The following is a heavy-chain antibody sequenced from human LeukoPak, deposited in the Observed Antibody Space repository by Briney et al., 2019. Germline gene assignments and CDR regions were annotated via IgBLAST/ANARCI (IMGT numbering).Heavy chain of an antibody. J-gene: IGHJ4*02. Sequence: SVKVSCKASGGTFSSYAISWVRQAPGQGLEWMGGILPIFGTANYAQKFQGRVTITTDESTSTAYMELSSLRSEDTAVYYCALWRQQLVRYFDYWGQGTLVTVSS. CDR2: ILPIFGTA. CDR3: ALWRQQLVRYFDY. D-gene: IGHD6-13*01. CDR1: GGTFSSYA. V-gene: IGHV1-69*05.